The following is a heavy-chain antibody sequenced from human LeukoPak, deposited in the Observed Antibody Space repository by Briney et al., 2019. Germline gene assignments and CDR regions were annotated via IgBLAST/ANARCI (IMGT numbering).Heavy chain of an antibody. D-gene: IGHD5-12*01. CDR2: IYYSGST. CDR1: GGSISRSRDY. Sequence: PSETLSLTCTVSGGSISRSRDYWGWIRQPPGKGLEWIGSIYYSGSTYYNPSLKSRVTISGDTSKNQFSLKLSSVTAADTAVYYCARAGGYDSIDYYYYYMDVWGKGTTVTISS. J-gene: IGHJ6*03. V-gene: IGHV4-39*07. CDR3: ARAGGYDSIDYYYYYMDV.